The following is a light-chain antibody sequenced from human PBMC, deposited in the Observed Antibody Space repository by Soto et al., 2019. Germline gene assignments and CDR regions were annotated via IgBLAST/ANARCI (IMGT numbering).Light chain of an antibody. CDR1: SSDVGSYNL. V-gene: IGLV2-23*02. J-gene: IGLJ1*01. CDR3: CSYGGSSTYV. CDR2: EVS. Sequence: QSVLTQPASVSGSPGQSITISCTGTSSDVGSYNLVSWYQQHPGKAPKVMIYEVSKRPSGVPNRFSGSKSGNTASLTISGLQAEDEADYYCCSYGGSSTYVFGTGTKVTVL.